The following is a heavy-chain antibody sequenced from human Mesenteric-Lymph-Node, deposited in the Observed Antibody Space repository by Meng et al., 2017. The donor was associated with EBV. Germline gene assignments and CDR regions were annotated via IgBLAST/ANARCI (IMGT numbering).Heavy chain of an antibody. D-gene: IGHD5-24*01. CDR2: IYYTGHT. V-gene: IGHV4-31*03. J-gene: IGHJ4*02. CDR1: GGSISSGNYY. CDR3: ATNDNYRNDY. Sequence: QVPLQASGPGLVKSSQTLSLPCTVSGGSISSGNYYWNWIRQHPGKGLEWIGYIYYTGHTYYNPSLRSRVTISIDTSKNQFSLSLHSVTVADTAVYYCATNDNYRNDYWGQGTLVTVSS.